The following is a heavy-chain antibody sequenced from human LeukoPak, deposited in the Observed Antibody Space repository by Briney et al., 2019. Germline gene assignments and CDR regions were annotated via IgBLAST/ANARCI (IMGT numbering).Heavy chain of an antibody. CDR3: AKPHSVAVAGTYSTYYFDC. CDR2: ISGSGGST. Sequence: GGSLRLSCAASGFTFSSYAISWVRQAPGRGLKWVSSISGSGGSTYYADSVKGRFTISRDNSRNTLYLQMSSLRAEDTAVYYCAKPHSVAVAGTYSTYYFDCWGQGTLVTVSS. CDR1: GFTFSSYA. V-gene: IGHV3-23*01. J-gene: IGHJ4*02. D-gene: IGHD6-19*01.